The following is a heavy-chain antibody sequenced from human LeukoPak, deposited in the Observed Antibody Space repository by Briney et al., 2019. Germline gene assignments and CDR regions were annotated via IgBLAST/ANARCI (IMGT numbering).Heavy chain of an antibody. CDR3: ASLGYCSSTSCPYYYYGMDV. V-gene: IGHV1-2*02. CDR2: ISPSSGGT. D-gene: IGHD2-2*01. J-gene: IGHJ6*02. Sequence: ASVKVSCKASGYTFTDYYVHWVRQAPGQGLEWMGWISPSSGGTNYAQKFQGRVTMTRDTSISTAYMELSRLRSDDTAVYYCASLGYCSSTSCPYYYYGMDVWGQGTTVTVSS. CDR1: GYTFTDYY.